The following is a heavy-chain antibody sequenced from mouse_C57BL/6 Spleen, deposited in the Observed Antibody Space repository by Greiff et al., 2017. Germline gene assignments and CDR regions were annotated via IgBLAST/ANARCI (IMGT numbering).Heavy chain of an antibody. D-gene: IGHD2-3*01. CDR3: TRGDGSSWFAY. Sequence: EVMLVESGEGLVKPGGSLKLSCAASGFTFSSYAMSWVRQTPEKRLEWVAYISSGDDYIYYADTVKGRFTISRDNARNTLYLQMSSLKSEDTAMYYCTRGDGSSWFAYWGQGTLVTVSA. J-gene: IGHJ3*01. CDR2: ISSGDDYI. V-gene: IGHV5-9-1*02. CDR1: GFTFSSYA.